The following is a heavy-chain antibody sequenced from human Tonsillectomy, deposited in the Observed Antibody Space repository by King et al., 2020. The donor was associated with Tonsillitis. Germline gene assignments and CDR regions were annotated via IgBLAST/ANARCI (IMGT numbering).Heavy chain of an antibody. CDR3: TTDEWS. CDR1: GFTFSSGW. Sequence: VQLVESGGGLVKPGGSLRLSCAGSGFTFSSGWMSWVRQAPGKGLEWVGRIKAISEGGTTDYPAPVKGRFTISSDDSKNMLYLQMNSLKIEDTGIYYCTTDEWSWGQGTLVTVSA. CDR2: IKAISEGGTT. V-gene: IGHV3-15*01. J-gene: IGHJ5*02. D-gene: IGHD3-3*01.